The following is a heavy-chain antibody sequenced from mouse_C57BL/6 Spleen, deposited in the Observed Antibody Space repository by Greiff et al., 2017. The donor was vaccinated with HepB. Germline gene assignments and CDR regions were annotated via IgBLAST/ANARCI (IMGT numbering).Heavy chain of an antibody. Sequence: VQLQQSGAELVKPGASVKLSCKASGYTFTSYWMHWVKQRPGQGLEWIGMIHPNSGSTNYNEKFKSKATLTVDKSSSTAYMQLSSLTSEDSAVYYCARYGGYYAMDYSRQGTSVPISS. J-gene: IGHJ4*01. CDR2: IHPNSGST. CDR3: ARYGGYYAMDY. V-gene: IGHV1-64*01. D-gene: IGHD1-1*01. CDR1: GYTFTSYW.